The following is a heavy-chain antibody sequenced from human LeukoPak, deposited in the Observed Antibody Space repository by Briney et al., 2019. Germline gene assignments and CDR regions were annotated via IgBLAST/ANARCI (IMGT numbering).Heavy chain of an antibody. CDR1: EFTFRSYW. D-gene: IGHD3-3*01. Sequence: SGGSLRVSCTASEFTFRSYWMHWVRQAPGKGLEWVAVISYDGSNKYYADSVKGRFTISRDNSKNTLYLQMNSLRAEDTAVYYCARAHYDFWSGYSKPIDYWGQGTLVTVSS. CDR2: ISYDGSNK. V-gene: IGHV3-30*03. CDR3: ARAHYDFWSGYSKPIDY. J-gene: IGHJ4*02.